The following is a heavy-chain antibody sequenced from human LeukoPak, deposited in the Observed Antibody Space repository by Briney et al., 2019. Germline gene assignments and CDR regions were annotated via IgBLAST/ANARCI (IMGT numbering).Heavy chain of an antibody. V-gene: IGHV4-4*02. Sequence: SGTLSLTCAVSGGSISSSNWWSWVRQPPGKGLEWIGEIYHSGSTNYNPSLKSRVTISVDKSKNQFSLKLSSVTAADTAVYYCARSPTATYYYDSSGYYPFDYWGQGTLVTVSS. J-gene: IGHJ4*02. CDR3: ARSPTATYYYDSSGYYPFDY. CDR2: IYHSGST. D-gene: IGHD3-22*01. CDR1: GGSISSSNW.